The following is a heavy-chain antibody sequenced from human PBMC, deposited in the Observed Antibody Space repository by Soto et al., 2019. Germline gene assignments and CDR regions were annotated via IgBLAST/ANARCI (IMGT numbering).Heavy chain of an antibody. Sequence: GGSLRLSCAASGFTFSSYSMNWVRQAPGKGLEWVSSISSSSSYIYYADSVKGRFTISRDNAKNSLYLQMNSLRAEDTAVYYCARPTPHDYGDLAFDYWGQGTLVTVSS. CDR2: ISSSSSYI. CDR1: GFTFSSYS. D-gene: IGHD4-17*01. V-gene: IGHV3-21*01. CDR3: ARPTPHDYGDLAFDY. J-gene: IGHJ4*02.